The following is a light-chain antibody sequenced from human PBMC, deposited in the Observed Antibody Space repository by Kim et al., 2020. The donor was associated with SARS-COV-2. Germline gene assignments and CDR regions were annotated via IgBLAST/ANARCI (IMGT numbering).Light chain of an antibody. Sequence: LSAGERATLPCRASQSVSRYLGWYQQKPGQAPRLLIYDASNRATGTPARFSGSGSGTDFTLTISNLEPEDFAVYYCQQRSDWRLTFGGGTKVDIK. J-gene: IGKJ4*01. CDR2: DAS. CDR3: QQRSDWRLT. CDR1: QSVSRY. V-gene: IGKV3-11*01.